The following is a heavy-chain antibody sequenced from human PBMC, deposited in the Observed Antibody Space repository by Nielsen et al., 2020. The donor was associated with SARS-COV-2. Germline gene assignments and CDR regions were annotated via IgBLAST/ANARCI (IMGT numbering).Heavy chain of an antibody. J-gene: IGHJ4*02. V-gene: IGHV3-74*03. Sequence: GESLKISCAASGFTFSSYWMHWVRQAPGKGLMWVSRINSDGSSTAYADPVKGRFTISRDNAENTLFLQMNSLRAEDTAVYYCARDKADFFGGFDYWGQGTLVTVSS. CDR1: GFTFSSYW. D-gene: IGHD3-3*01. CDR2: INSDGSST. CDR3: ARDKADFFGGFDY.